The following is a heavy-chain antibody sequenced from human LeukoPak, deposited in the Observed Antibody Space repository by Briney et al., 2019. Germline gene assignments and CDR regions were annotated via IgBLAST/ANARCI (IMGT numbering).Heavy chain of an antibody. CDR2: IYYSGST. Sequence: SETLSLTCTVSGGSISSYYWSWIRQPPGKGLEWIGYIYYSGSTNYNPSLKSRVTISVDTSKNQFSLKLSSVTAADTAVYYCARGGSYDILTGYYNVGPFDYWGQGTLVTVSS. CDR3: ARGGSYDILTGYYNVGPFDY. D-gene: IGHD3-9*01. V-gene: IGHV4-59*01. J-gene: IGHJ4*02. CDR1: GGSISSYY.